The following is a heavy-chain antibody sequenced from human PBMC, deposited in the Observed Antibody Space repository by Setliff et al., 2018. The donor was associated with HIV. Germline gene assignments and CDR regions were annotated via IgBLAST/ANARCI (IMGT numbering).Heavy chain of an antibody. D-gene: IGHD3-22*01. CDR2: IYQTGNT. V-gene: IGHV4-38-2*02. Sequence: PSETLSLTCSVSGYSINNGYYWGWIRQPPGKGLEWVATIYQTGNTYYSPSLKSRVTVSMDMSRNQFSVKLNSATAADTAVYYCARQAWHYDRDGYFIDYWGQGTKVTVSS. J-gene: IGHJ4*02. CDR3: ARQAWHYDRDGYFIDY. CDR1: GYSINNGYY.